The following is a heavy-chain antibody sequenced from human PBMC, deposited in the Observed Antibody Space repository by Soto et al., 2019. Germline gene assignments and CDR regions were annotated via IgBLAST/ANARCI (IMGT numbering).Heavy chain of an antibody. CDR1: GFTFSFYG. Sequence: QVQLVESGGGVVXPGRSLRLSCAASGFTFSFYGMHWVRQAPGKGLEWVAVISYDGSNKYYADSVKGRFTISRDNSKNTLYLQMNSLRAEDTAVYYCAKDLGHGGRGAFDIWGQGTMVTVSS. CDR3: AKDLGHGGRGAFDI. D-gene: IGHD7-27*01. J-gene: IGHJ3*02. CDR2: ISYDGSNK. V-gene: IGHV3-30*18.